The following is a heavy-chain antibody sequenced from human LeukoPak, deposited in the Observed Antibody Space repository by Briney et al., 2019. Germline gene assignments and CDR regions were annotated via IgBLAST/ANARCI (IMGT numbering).Heavy chain of an antibody. CDR2: INHSGST. CDR1: GGSFSGYY. D-gene: IGHD2-8*01. J-gene: IGHJ3*02. V-gene: IGHV4-34*01. CDR3: ASAVSHAFDI. Sequence: SETLSLTCAVYGGSFSGYYWSWIRQPPGKGLEWIGEINHSGSTNYNPSLKSRVTISVDTSKNQFSLKLSSVTAADTAVYYCASAVSHAFDIWGQGTMVTVSS.